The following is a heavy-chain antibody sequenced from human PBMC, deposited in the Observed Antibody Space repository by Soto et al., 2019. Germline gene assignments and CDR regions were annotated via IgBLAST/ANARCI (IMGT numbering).Heavy chain of an antibody. CDR3: ARDKRDLRFLEWSYYFDY. CDR2: ISYDGSNK. V-gene: IGHV3-30*03. Sequence: GSLRLSCAASGFTFSSYSMNWVRQAPGKGLEWVALISYDGSNKYYADSVKGRFTISRDNSKNTLYLQMNSLRAEDTAVYYCARDKRDLRFLEWSYYFDYWGQGTLVTVSS. D-gene: IGHD3-3*01. J-gene: IGHJ4*02. CDR1: GFTFSSYS.